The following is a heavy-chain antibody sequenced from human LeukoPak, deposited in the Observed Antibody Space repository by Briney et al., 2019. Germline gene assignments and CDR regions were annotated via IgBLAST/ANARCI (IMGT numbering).Heavy chain of an antibody. Sequence: GGSLRLSCAASGFTFSSYSMNWVRQAPGKGLEWVSSISSSSSYIYYADSVKGRFTISRDNAKNSLYLQMNSLRAEDTAVYYCARDSSGYYRNDAFDIWGQGTMVTVSS. J-gene: IGHJ3*02. D-gene: IGHD3-22*01. CDR2: ISSSSSYI. CDR3: ARDSSGYYRNDAFDI. V-gene: IGHV3-21*01. CDR1: GFTFSSYS.